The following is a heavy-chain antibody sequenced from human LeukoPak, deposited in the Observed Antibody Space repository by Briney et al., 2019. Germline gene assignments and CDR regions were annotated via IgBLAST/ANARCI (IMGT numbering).Heavy chain of an antibody. D-gene: IGHD3-22*01. CDR1: GYTFTRNY. CDR2: IDPSGGGT. V-gene: IGHV1-46*01. J-gene: IGHJ4*02. Sequence: ASVKVSCKASGYTFTRNYINWLRQALGQGLEWTGMIDPSGGGTAYAQKFQDRVTMTSDTSTSTVYMELNSLRSEDTAVYYCARLIGDYYDNSRSSYWHGHLDYWGQGALVTVSS. CDR3: ARLIGDYYDNSRSSYWHGHLDY.